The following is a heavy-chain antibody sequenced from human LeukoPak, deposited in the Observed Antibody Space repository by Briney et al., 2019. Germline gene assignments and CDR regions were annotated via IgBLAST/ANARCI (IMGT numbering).Heavy chain of an antibody. J-gene: IGHJ4*02. Sequence: ASLRLSCAASGFTFSNYAMSWVRQAPGKGLEWVSAITGSGGGTYYADSVKGRFTISRDNSKNTLYLQMNSLRAEDTAVYYCAKWGDYDVLTGYYDPDYWGQGTLVTVSS. CDR1: GFTFSNYA. D-gene: IGHD3-9*01. CDR3: AKWGDYDVLTGYYDPDY. CDR2: ITGSGGGT. V-gene: IGHV3-23*01.